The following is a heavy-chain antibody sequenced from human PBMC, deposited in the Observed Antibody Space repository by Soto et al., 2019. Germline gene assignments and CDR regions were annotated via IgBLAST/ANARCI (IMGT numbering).Heavy chain of an antibody. CDR3: VCHPYSSGWYVRGDFDY. CDR1: GGSISSYS. D-gene: IGHD6-19*01. J-gene: IGHJ4*02. V-gene: IGHV4-59*08. Sequence: SETLSLTCTVSGGSISSYSWSWIRQPPGKGLEWIGYIYYSGSTNYNPSLKSRVTISVDTSKNQFSLKLSSVTAADTAVYYCVCHPYSSGWYVRGDFDYWGQGTLVTVSS. CDR2: IYYSGST.